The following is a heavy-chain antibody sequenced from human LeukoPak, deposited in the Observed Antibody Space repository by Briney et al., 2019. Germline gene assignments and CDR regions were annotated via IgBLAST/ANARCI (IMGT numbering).Heavy chain of an antibody. CDR1: GYTFTGYY. CDR3: ARPYSGSYFGY. V-gene: IGHV1-2*04. J-gene: IGHJ4*02. CDR2: INPNSGGT. D-gene: IGHD1-26*01. Sequence: ASVKVSCKASGYTFTGYYMHWVRQAPGQGLEWMGWINPNSGGTNYAQKFQGWVTMTRDTSISTAYMELSRLRSEDTAVYYCARPYSGSYFGYWGQGTLVTVSS.